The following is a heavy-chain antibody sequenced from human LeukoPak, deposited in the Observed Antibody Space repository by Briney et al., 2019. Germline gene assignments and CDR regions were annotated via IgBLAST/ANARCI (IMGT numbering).Heavy chain of an antibody. D-gene: IGHD6-13*01. CDR1: GYSFTSYW. V-gene: IGHV5-51*01. Sequence: GESLKISCKGSGYSFTSYWIGWVRQMPGKGQEWMGIIYPGDSDTRYSPSFQGQVTISADKSISTAYLQWSSLKASDTAMYYCARQTSAAGIPNWFDPWGQGTLVTVSS. CDR3: ARQTSAAGIPNWFDP. J-gene: IGHJ5*02. CDR2: IYPGDSDT.